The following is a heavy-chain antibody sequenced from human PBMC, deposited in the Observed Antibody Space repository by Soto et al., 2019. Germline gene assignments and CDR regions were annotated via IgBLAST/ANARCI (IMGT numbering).Heavy chain of an antibody. D-gene: IGHD3-9*01. CDR3: AREVYDILTGSPYYFDY. CDR2: IYYSGST. Sequence: SETLSLTCPVSGGSISSYYWSWIWQPPGKGLEWIGYIYYSGSTNYNPSLKSRVTISVDTSKNQFSLKLSSVTAADTAVYYCAREVYDILTGSPYYFDYWGQGTLVTVSS. J-gene: IGHJ4*02. CDR1: GGSISSYY. V-gene: IGHV4-59*01.